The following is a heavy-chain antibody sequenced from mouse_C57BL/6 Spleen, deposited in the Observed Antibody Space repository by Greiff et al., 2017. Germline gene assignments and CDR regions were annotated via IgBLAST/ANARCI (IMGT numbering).Heavy chain of an antibody. Sequence: QVQLQQSGPELVKPGASVKISCKASGYAFSSSWMNWVKQRPGKGLEWIGRIYPGDGDTNYNGKFKGKATLTADKSSSTAYMQLSSLTSEDSAVYFCAREGITTGAYFDYWGQGTTLTVSS. CDR1: GYAFSSSW. D-gene: IGHD1-1*01. CDR2: IYPGDGDT. CDR3: AREGITTGAYFDY. J-gene: IGHJ2*01. V-gene: IGHV1-82*01.